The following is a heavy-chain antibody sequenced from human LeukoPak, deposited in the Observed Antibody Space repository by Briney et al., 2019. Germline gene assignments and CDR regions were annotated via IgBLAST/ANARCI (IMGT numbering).Heavy chain of an antibody. J-gene: IGHJ4*02. Sequence: GGSLRLSCAASGFAITTYWMTWVRQAPGKGLEWVATIKPDGSEKYYVDSVKGRFTISRDNAENALYLQMNSLRADETAVYYCARGGWELLFWGQGTLVTVSS. V-gene: IGHV3-7*01. D-gene: IGHD1-26*01. CDR2: IKPDGSEK. CDR3: ARGGWELLF. CDR1: GFAITTYW.